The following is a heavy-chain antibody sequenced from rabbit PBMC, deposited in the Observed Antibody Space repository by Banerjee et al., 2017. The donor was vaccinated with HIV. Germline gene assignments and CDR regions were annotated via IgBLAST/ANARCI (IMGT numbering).Heavy chain of an antibody. J-gene: IGHJ3*01. CDR2: IYTSSDST. CDR1: GFSFSSGYD. Sequence: QEQLEETGGGLVKPGASLTLTCKASGFSFSSGYDMCWVRQAPGKGLEWIACIYTSSDSTYYASWAKGRFTISKTSSTTVTLQMTSLTAADTATYFCARNDFSSAWGADLWGQGTLVTVS. D-gene: IGHD4-1*01. V-gene: IGHV1S45*01. CDR3: ARNDFSSAWGADL.